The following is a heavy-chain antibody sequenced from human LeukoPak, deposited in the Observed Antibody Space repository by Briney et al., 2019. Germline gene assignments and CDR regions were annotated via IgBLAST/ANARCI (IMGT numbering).Heavy chain of an antibody. J-gene: IGHJ4*02. V-gene: IGHV1-8*03. Sequence: ASVKVSCKASGYTFTSYDINWVRQTTGQGLEWMGWMSPNSGNTGYAQKFQGRVTITRNTSISTAYMELSSLRSEDTAVYYCARIPPGGSSPPDYWGQGTLVTVSS. CDR3: ARIPPGGSSPPDY. CDR2: MSPNSGNT. D-gene: IGHD2-2*01. CDR1: GYTFTSYD.